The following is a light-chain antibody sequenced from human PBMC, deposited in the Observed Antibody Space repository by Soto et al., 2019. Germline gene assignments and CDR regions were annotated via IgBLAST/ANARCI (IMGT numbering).Light chain of an antibody. CDR1: SSDVGGYNY. CDR3: CSYADHSWV. Sequence: QSALTQPASVSGSPGQSITISCTGTSSDVGGYNYVSWYQQHPGKAPKLMIYDVSNRPSGVSNRFSGSKSGNTASVTISGLQAEDEADYYCCSYADHSWVFGGGTKLTVL. V-gene: IGLV2-14*01. J-gene: IGLJ3*02. CDR2: DVS.